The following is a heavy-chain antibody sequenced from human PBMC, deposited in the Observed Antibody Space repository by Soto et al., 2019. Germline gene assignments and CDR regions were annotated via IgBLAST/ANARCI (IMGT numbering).Heavy chain of an antibody. D-gene: IGHD2-2*01. J-gene: IGHJ6*03. CDR2: TYYRSKWYN. V-gene: IGHV6-1*01. Sequence: SQTLSLTCAISGDSVSSNSVAWNWIRQSPSRGLEWLGRTYYRSKWYNDYAVSVKSRITINPDTSKNQYSLQLNSVTPEDTAVYYCAMSNCSSTSCYVGRDYYYYYMDVWGKGTTVTVSS. CDR3: AMSNCSSTSCYVGRDYYYYYMDV. CDR1: GDSVSSNSVA.